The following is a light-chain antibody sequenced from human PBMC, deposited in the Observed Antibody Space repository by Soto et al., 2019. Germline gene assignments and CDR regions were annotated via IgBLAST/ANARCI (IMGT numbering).Light chain of an antibody. CDR1: SGSIASNY. CDR2: EDN. J-gene: IGLJ3*02. Sequence: NFMLTQPHSVSESPGKTVIISCTRSSGSIASNYVQWYQQRPGSSPTTVIYEDNQRPSGVPDRFSGSIDSSSNSASLTISGRETEDEADYFCQSYDATKQVFGGGTQLTVL. V-gene: IGLV6-57*01. CDR3: QSYDATKQV.